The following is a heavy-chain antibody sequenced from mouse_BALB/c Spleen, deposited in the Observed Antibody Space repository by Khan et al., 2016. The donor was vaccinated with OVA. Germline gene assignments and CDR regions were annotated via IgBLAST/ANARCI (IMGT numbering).Heavy chain of an antibody. CDR1: GFSLSRYN. J-gene: IGHJ4*01. CDR3: ARAYYRYDGYYAMDY. CDR2: IWGGGGT. V-gene: IGHV2-6-4*01. D-gene: IGHD2-14*01. Sequence: QIQLVQSGPGLVAPSQSLSITCTVSGFSLSRYNIHWVRQPPGKGLEWLGMIWGGGGTDYNSTLKSRLSISKDNSKSQVFLKMNSLQTDDTAKYYCARAYYRYDGYYAMDYWGQGTSVTVSS.